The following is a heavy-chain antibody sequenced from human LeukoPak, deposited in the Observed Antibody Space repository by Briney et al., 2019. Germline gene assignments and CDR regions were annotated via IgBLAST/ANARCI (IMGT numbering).Heavy chain of an antibody. Sequence: SETLSLTCTVSGGSMSSHYWSWIREPPGKGLEWIGYIYYSGSTNYNPSLKSRVAISVDTSKNQFSLKLSSVTAADTAVYYCARVKVGSSWYGYRGWFDPWGQGTLVTVSS. D-gene: IGHD6-13*01. CDR2: IYYSGST. CDR1: GGSMSSHY. J-gene: IGHJ5*02. CDR3: ARVKVGSSWYGYRGWFDP. V-gene: IGHV4-59*11.